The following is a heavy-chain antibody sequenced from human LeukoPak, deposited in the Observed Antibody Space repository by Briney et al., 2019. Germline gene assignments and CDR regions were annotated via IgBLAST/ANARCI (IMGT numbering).Heavy chain of an antibody. CDR1: GFTFSSYG. CDR3: ARAAYSSTWYSRYFDL. J-gene: IGHJ2*01. Sequence: GGSLRLSCAVSGFTFSSYGMHWVRQAPGKGLEWVAFIRYDGSNKYYADSVKGRFTISRDNSKNTLYLQMNSLRAGDTAVYYCARAAYSSTWYSRYFDLWGRGTLVTVSS. CDR2: IRYDGSNK. D-gene: IGHD6-13*01. V-gene: IGHV3-30*02.